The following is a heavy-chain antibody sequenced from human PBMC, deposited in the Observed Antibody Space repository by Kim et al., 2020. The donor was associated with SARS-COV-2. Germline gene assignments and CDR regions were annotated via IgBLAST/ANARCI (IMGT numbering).Heavy chain of an antibody. V-gene: IGHV3-11*05. CDR2: ISSSSSYT. J-gene: IGHJ6*02. Sequence: GESLRLSCAASGFTFSDYYMSWIRQAPGKGLEWVSYISSSSSYTNYADSVKGRFTISRDNAKNSLYLQMNSLRAEDTAVYYCARDGGAISSWFTKSPVGSYYYGMDVWGQGTTVTVSS. D-gene: IGHD6-13*01. CDR1: GFTFSDYY. CDR3: ARDGGAISSWFTKSPVGSYYYGMDV.